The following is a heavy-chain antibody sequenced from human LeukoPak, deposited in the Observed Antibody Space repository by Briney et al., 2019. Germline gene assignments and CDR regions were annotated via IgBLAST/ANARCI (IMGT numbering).Heavy chain of an antibody. CDR2: IYDSGST. CDR1: GYSISSGHS. J-gene: IGHJ4*02. CDR3: ASVGGGSPY. D-gene: IGHD3-16*01. V-gene: IGHV4-38-2*02. Sequence: PSETLSLTCTVSGYSISSGHSWSWIRQPPGKGLEWIGSIYDSGSTYYNPSLRSRVSVSADTSKNHFSLELSSVTAADTAVYYCASVGGGSPYWGQGTLVTVSS.